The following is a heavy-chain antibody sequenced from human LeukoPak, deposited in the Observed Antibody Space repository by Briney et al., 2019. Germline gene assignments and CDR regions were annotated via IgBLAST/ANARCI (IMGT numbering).Heavy chain of an antibody. Sequence: ASVKVSCKASGYIFTNYYLYWVRQAPGQGLEWMGVIDPVGGVTTYAQRFQGRVTMTRDTSTSTFDMELSSLKSEDTAVYYCARLWSYYDNSGFFEDYWGQGTLVTVSS. J-gene: IGHJ4*02. V-gene: IGHV1-46*01. CDR1: GYIFTNYY. CDR2: IDPVGGVT. D-gene: IGHD3-22*01. CDR3: ARLWSYYDNSGFFEDY.